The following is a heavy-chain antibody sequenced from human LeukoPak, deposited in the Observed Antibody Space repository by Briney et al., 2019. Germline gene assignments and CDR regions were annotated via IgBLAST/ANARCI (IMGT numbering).Heavy chain of an antibody. J-gene: IGHJ6*02. D-gene: IGHD6-19*01. CDR1: GFTFSSYS. V-gene: IGHV3-30*18. Sequence: GGSLRLSCAASGFTFSSYSMNWVRQAPGKGLEWVAVISYDGSNKYYADSVKGRFTISRDNSKNTLYLQMNSLRAEDTAVYYCAKGGGWYKGAWYGMDVWGQGTTVTVSS. CDR2: ISYDGSNK. CDR3: AKGGGWYKGAWYGMDV.